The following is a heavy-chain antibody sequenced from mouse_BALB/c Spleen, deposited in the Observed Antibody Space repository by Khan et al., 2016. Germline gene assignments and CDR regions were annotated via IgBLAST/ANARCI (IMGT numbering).Heavy chain of an antibody. CDR3: ARAWYSMDY. Sequence: VQLQESGAELMKPGASVKISCKATDYTFNNYWIEWVKQRPGHGLEWIGDILPGSGNSNYNENLKGKATFTADTSSNTAYMQLSSLTSEDSAVYYCARAWYSMDYWGQGTSVTVSS. V-gene: IGHV1-9*01. J-gene: IGHJ4*01. CDR2: ILPGSGNS. CDR1: DYTFNNYW.